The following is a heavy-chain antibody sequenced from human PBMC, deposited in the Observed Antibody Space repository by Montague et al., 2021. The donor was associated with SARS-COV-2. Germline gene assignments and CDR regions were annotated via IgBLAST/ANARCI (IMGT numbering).Heavy chain of an antibody. Sequence: SETLSLTCAVYGGSFSGYYWSWIRQPPGKWLEWIGEIYHSGSTNYNPSLKSRVTISVDTSKNQFSLRLSSVTAADTAVYYCAREPQVGAMDYWGQGTLVTVSS. J-gene: IGHJ4*02. D-gene: IGHD1-26*01. CDR2: IYHSGST. CDR1: GGSFSGYY. V-gene: IGHV4-34*01. CDR3: AREPQVGAMDY.